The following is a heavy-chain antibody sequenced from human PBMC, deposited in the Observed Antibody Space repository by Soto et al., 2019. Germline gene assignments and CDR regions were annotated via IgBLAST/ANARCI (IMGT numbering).Heavy chain of an antibody. CDR2: IVPIYRTA. J-gene: IGHJ4*02. CDR1: GGTFSSYR. V-gene: IGHV1-69*13. Sequence: SVKVSCKASGGTFSSYRINWVRQAPGQGLEWVGEIVPIYRTADYAQKFQGRVTITADESARTSYMELRSLKSQDTAVYYCVRDSGAKLSSSWGQGTLVTVSS. D-gene: IGHD6-13*01. CDR3: VRDSGAKLSSS.